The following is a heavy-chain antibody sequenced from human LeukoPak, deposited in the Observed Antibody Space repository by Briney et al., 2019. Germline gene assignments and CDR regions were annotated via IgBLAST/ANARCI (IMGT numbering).Heavy chain of an antibody. J-gene: IGHJ5*02. V-gene: IGHV1-2*02. Sequence: GASVKVSCKASGYTFTGYYMHWVRQAPGQGLEWMGWINPNSGGTNYAQKFQGRVTMTRDTSISTAYMELSRLRSDDTAVYYCARRAPIVVVPASDGWFDPWGQGTLVTVSS. CDR3: ARRAPIVVVPASDGWFDP. CDR2: INPNSGGT. D-gene: IGHD2-2*01. CDR1: GYTFTGYY.